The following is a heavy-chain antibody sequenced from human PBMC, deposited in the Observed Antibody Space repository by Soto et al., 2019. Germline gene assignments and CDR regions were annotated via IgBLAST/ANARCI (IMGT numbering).Heavy chain of an antibody. V-gene: IGHV3-48*03. J-gene: IGHJ4*02. D-gene: IGHD5-18*01. CDR3: ARENSVQAWLHHFDH. CDR2: ISDDGASI. CDR1: GFSFSSFA. Sequence: LRLSCEASGFSFSSFAMNWVRQAPGRGLEWVSYISDDGASIYYADPLKGRFTISRDNAKNSLSLQMNNLRAEDTAVYYCARENSVQAWLHHFDHWGLGTLVTVSS.